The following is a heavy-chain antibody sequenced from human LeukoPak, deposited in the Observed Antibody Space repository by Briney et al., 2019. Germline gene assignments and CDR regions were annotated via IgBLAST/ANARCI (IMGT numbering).Heavy chain of an antibody. V-gene: IGHV4-61*02. Sequence: SETLSLTCTVSGGSISSGSYYWSWIRQPAGKGLEWIGRIYTSGSTNYNPSLKSRVTISVDTSKNQFSLKLSSVTAADTAVYYCARSGSYQEINFDYWGQGTLVTVSS. CDR3: ARSGSYQEINFDY. D-gene: IGHD1-26*01. CDR1: GGSISSGSYY. J-gene: IGHJ4*02. CDR2: IYTSGST.